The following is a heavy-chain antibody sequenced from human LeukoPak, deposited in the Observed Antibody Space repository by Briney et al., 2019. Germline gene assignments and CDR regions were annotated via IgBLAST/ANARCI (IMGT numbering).Heavy chain of an antibody. J-gene: IGHJ4*02. V-gene: IGHV3-23*01. CDR2: ISGSGGST. CDR1: GFTVSSNY. D-gene: IGHD1-26*01. Sequence: GGSLRLSCAASGFTVSSNYMSWVRQAPGKGLEWVSGISGSGGSTYYADSVEGRFTISRDNSKNTLYLQMNSLRAEDTAVYYCARSGSFSPTYYFDYWGQGTLVTVSS. CDR3: ARSGSFSPTYYFDY.